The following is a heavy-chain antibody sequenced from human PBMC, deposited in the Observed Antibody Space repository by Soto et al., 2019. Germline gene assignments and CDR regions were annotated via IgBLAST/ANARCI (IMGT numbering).Heavy chain of an antibody. CDR2: TYYRSKWYN. D-gene: IGHD3-3*01. J-gene: IGHJ5*02. V-gene: IGHV6-1*01. CDR1: GDSVSSNSAA. CDR3: ARANRSDFWSGYHWFDP. Sequence: KQSQTLSLTCAISGDSVSSNSAAWNWIRQSPSRGLEWLGRTYYRSKWYNDYAVSVKSRITINPDTSKNQFSLQLNSVTPEDTAVYYCARANRSDFWSGYHWFDPWGQGTLVTVSS.